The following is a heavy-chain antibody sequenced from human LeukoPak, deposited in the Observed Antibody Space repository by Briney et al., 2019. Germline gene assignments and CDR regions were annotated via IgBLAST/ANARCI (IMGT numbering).Heavy chain of an antibody. CDR1: GFSFSEYY. CDR2: IITSGSIT. J-gene: IGHJ4*02. V-gene: IGHV3-11*01. Sequence: GGSLRLSCAASGFSFSEYYMSWIRQTPGKGLVWVSYIITSGSITNYADSLKGRFTISRDNAKNSLYLQMNGLRADDTAVYYCARLGGSGWSKDYWGQGTLVTVSS. D-gene: IGHD6-19*01. CDR3: ARLGGSGWSKDY.